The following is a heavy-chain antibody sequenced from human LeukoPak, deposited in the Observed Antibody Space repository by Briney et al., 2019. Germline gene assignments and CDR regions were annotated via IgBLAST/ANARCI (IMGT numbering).Heavy chain of an antibody. Sequence: ASVKVSCKASGYTFVSYDINWVRQATGQGPEWMGWMSPKSGNTGYAQKFQGRVTMTRDTSISTAYMELSGLISEDTAVYYCTRGPPNWGYDFWGQGTLVTVSS. J-gene: IGHJ4*02. CDR1: GYTFVSYD. CDR3: TRGPPNWGYDF. V-gene: IGHV1-8*01. D-gene: IGHD7-27*01. CDR2: MSPKSGNT.